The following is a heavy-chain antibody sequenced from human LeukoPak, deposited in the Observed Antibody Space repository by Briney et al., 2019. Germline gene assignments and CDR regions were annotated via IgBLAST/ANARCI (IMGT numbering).Heavy chain of an antibody. CDR3: AKDQIRSSGWRPTFDY. V-gene: IGHV3-53*01. CDR2: IYSGGST. Sequence: PGGSLRLSCAASGFPVSTNYMNWVRQAPGKGPEWVSVIYSGGSTYNADSVKGRFTISRDNSKNTLYLQMNSLRAEDTAVYYCAKDQIRSSGWRPTFDYWGQGTLVTVSS. D-gene: IGHD6-19*01. CDR1: GFPVSTNY. J-gene: IGHJ4*02.